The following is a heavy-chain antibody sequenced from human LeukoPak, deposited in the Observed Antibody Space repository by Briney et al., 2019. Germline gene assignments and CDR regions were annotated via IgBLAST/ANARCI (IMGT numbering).Heavy chain of an antibody. D-gene: IGHD2/OR15-2a*01. J-gene: IGHJ4*02. CDR1: GGSISSGGYS. Sequence: SQTLSPTLAVSGGSISSGGYSWSWIRQPPGKGLEWIGYIYHSGSTYYNPSLKSRVTISVDRSKNQFSLKLSSVTAADTAVYYCARAPFLRRMLGFDYWGQGTLVTVSS. CDR3: ARAPFLRRMLGFDY. CDR2: IYHSGST. V-gene: IGHV4-30-2*01.